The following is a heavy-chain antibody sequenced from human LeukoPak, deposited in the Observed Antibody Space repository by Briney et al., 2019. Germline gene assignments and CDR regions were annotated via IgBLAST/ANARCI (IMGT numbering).Heavy chain of an antibody. CDR3: ARYYYNNDGYSEDAFDI. Sequence: GGSLRLSCAASGFTFSSYWMTWVRQAPGKGLEWVANIKEDGSEKNYLESMKGRFTISRDNAKNSLYLQMNGLRAEDTAIYYCARYYYNNDGYSEDAFDIWGQGTMVTVSS. CDR2: IKEDGSEK. V-gene: IGHV3-7*01. J-gene: IGHJ3*02. D-gene: IGHD3-22*01. CDR1: GFTFSSYW.